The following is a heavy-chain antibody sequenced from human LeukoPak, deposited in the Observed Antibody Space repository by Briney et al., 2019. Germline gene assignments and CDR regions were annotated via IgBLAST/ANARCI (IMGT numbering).Heavy chain of an antibody. J-gene: IGHJ4*02. CDR1: GFTFSRNG. V-gene: IGHV3-23*01. Sequence: GGSLRLSCAASGFTFSRNGMTWVRQAPGKGLEWVSAISGSGGNTYYADSVKGRFTISRDNSKNTLYVQMNSLRVEDTAVYYCAKAQRGFDDFWSGYDYWGQGSLVTVSS. CDR2: ISGSGGNT. CDR3: AKAQRGFDDFWSGYDY. D-gene: IGHD3-3*01.